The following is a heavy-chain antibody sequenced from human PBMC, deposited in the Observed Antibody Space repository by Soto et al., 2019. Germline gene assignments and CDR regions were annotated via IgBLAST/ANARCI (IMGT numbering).Heavy chain of an antibody. Sequence: PGRSLRLSCAASGFTFSSYGMHWVRQAPGKGLEWVAVIWYDGSNKYYADSVKGRFTISRDNSKNTLYLQMNSLRAEDTAVYYCARGLDCSSTSCYLVAFDIWGQGTMVTVS. CDR3: ARGLDCSSTSCYLVAFDI. J-gene: IGHJ3*02. CDR1: GFTFSSYG. D-gene: IGHD2-2*01. V-gene: IGHV3-33*01. CDR2: IWYDGSNK.